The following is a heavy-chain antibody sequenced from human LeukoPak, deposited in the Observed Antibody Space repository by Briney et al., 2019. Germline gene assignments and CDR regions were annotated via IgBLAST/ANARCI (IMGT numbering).Heavy chain of an antibody. Sequence: ASVKVSCKVSGYTLTELSMHWVRQAPGKGLEWMGGFDPEDGETIYAQKLQGRVTMTTDTSTSTAYMELRSLRSDDTAVYYCARVRRDGYIHDAFDIWGQGTMVTVSS. D-gene: IGHD5-24*01. J-gene: IGHJ3*02. CDR3: ARVRRDGYIHDAFDI. CDR1: GYTLTELS. V-gene: IGHV1-24*01. CDR2: FDPEDGET.